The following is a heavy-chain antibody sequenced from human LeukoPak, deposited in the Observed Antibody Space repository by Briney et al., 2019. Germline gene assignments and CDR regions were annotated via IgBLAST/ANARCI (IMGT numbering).Heavy chain of an antibody. CDR1: GGSFSTNTYY. J-gene: IGHJ3*02. CDR2: IYFSGTT. V-gene: IGHV4-39*07. Sequence: PSETLSLTCTVSGGSFSTNTYYWGWIRQPPGKGLEWIENIYFSGTTHYNPSLKSRVTISVDTSKNQFSLKLSSVTAADTAVYYCATFGYSYGDDAFDIWGQGTMVTVSS. CDR3: ATFGYSYGDDAFDI. D-gene: IGHD5-18*01.